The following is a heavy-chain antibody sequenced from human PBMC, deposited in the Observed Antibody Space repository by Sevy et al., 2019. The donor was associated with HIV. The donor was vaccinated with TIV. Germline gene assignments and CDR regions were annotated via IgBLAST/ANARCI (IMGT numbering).Heavy chain of an antibody. D-gene: IGHD3-10*01. V-gene: IGHV3-30*02. CDR2: IRYDGSNK. CDR1: GFTFSSYG. CDR3: AEACVGKYFMDV. J-gene: IGHJ6*02. Sequence: GGSLRLSCAASGFTFSSYGMHWVRQAPGKGLEWVAFIRYDGSNKYYADSVKGRFTISRDNSKNTLYLQMNSLRAEDTDLCSCAEACVGKYFMDVWGQGTPVTVSS.